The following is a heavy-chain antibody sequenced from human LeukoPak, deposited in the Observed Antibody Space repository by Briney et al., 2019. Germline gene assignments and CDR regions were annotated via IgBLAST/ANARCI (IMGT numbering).Heavy chain of an antibody. V-gene: IGHV3-30*02. J-gene: IGHJ6*03. Sequence: PGGSLRLSCAASGFTFSSYGMSWVRQAPGKGLEWVAFIRYDGSNKYYADSVKGRFTISRDNSKNTLYLQTNSLRAEDTAVYYCANSIAAAGTFYYYYYMDVWGKGTTVTISS. CDR1: GFTFSSYG. D-gene: IGHD6-13*01. CDR3: ANSIAAAGTFYYYYYMDV. CDR2: IRYDGSNK.